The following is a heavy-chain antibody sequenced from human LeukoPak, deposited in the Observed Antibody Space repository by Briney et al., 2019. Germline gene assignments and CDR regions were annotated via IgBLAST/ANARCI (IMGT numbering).Heavy chain of an antibody. Sequence: ASVKVSCKASVGTFSSYAISWVRRAPGQGLEWMGGIIPIFGTANYAQKFQGRVTITTDESTSTAYMELSSLRSEDTAVYYCARAHYYDSSGYYKGGFYFDYWGQGTLVTVSS. CDR3: ARAHYYDSSGYYKGGFYFDY. V-gene: IGHV1-69*05. D-gene: IGHD3-22*01. CDR2: IIPIFGTA. CDR1: VGTFSSYA. J-gene: IGHJ4*02.